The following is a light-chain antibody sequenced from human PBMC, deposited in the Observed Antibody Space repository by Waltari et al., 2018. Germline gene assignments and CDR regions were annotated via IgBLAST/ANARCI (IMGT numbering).Light chain of an antibody. CDR3: QQSYSPPFT. J-gene: IGKJ5*01. Sequence: DIQMTQSPSSLSTSEGDRVTITCRASRGIDSYLNWYQQRPGRAPKLLIYDASTLQREVPTRFSGGGIGTDFTLTINNLQPEDFATYFCQQSYSPPFTFGQGTRLEI. CDR2: DAS. CDR1: RGIDSY. V-gene: IGKV1-39*01.